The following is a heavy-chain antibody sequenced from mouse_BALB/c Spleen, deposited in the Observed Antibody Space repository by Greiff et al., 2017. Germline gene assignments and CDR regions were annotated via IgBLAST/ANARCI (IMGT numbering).Heavy chain of an antibody. CDR2: ISYSGST. J-gene: IGHJ4*01. CDR1: GYSITSDYA. D-gene: IGHD1-1*01. CDR3: ARQGNYYGDYYAMDY. Sequence: EVQLQESGPGLVKPSQSLSLTCTVTGYSITSDYAWNWIRQFPGNKLEWMGYISYSGSTSYNPSLKSRISITRDTSKNQFFLQLNSVTTEDTATYYCARQGNYYGDYYAMDYWGQGTSVTVSS. V-gene: IGHV3-2*02.